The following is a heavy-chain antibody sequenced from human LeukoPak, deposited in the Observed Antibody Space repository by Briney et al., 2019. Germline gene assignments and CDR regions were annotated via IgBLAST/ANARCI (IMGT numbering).Heavy chain of an antibody. CDR1: GFTFSSYG. CDR2: ISYDGSNK. Sequence: GESLRLSCAASGFTFSSYGMHWVRQAPGKGLEWVAVISYDGSNKYYADSVKGRFTISRDNSKNTLYLQMNSLRAEDTAVYYCAKATGYCSSTSCYASYGMDVWGQGTTVTVSS. D-gene: IGHD2-2*01. J-gene: IGHJ6*02. CDR3: AKATGYCSSTSCYASYGMDV. V-gene: IGHV3-30*18.